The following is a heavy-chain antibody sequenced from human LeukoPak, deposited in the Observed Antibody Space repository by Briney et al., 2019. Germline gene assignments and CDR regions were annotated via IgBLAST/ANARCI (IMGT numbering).Heavy chain of an antibody. V-gene: IGHV3-48*01. Sequence: GGSLRLXCAASGFTFSSYSMNWVRQAPGKGLEWVSYISSSSSTIYYADSVKGRFTISRDNAKNSLYLQMNSLRAEDTAVYYCARDFIAARHDYWGQGTLVTVSS. J-gene: IGHJ4*02. CDR2: ISSSSSTI. CDR1: GFTFSSYS. D-gene: IGHD6-6*01. CDR3: ARDFIAARHDY.